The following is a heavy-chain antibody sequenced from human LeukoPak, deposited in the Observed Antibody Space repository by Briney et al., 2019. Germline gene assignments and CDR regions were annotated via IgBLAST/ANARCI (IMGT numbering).Heavy chain of an antibody. D-gene: IGHD6-13*01. CDR1: GGSIRNSSFY. CDR3: ARGFQQLASL. V-gene: IGHV4-61*03. CDR2: IYYSGST. J-gene: IGHJ4*02. Sequence: SETLSLTCAVSGGSIRNSSFYWGWIRQPPGKGLEWIGYIYYSGSTNYNPSLKSRVTISVDTSKDHFSLKLSSVTAADTAVYYCARGFQQLASLWGQGTLVTVSS.